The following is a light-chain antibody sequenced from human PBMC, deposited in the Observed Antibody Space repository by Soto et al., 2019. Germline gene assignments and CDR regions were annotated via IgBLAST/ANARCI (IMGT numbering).Light chain of an antibody. V-gene: IGKV3D-15*01. Sequence: EIVMTQSPVTLSVSPGERATLSCRASQSVSSNLAWYQQKPGLAPRLLSYGASTRATGIPARFSGSGSGTEFTLTISSLQSEDFAFDDCQQYNNWPRTFGQGTKLDIK. J-gene: IGKJ1*01. CDR1: QSVSSN. CDR3: QQYNNWPRT. CDR2: GAS.